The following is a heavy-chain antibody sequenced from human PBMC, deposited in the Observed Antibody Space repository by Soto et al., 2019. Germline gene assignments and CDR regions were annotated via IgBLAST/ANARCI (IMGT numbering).Heavy chain of an antibody. D-gene: IGHD4-17*01. CDR3: ARVLAHHHYGDSVGYFDN. Sequence: QVQLVQSGAEVKKPGSSVKVSCQASGDTFSSYAISSVRHVPGQVLEWMGGVIPIFGTANYAQKFQGQVTITEDESTSPAYMELSSMRSEDKAVYYGARVLAHHHYGDSVGYFDNWGEGTLVTVSS. J-gene: IGHJ4*02. CDR2: VIPIFGTA. CDR1: GDTFSSYA. V-gene: IGHV1-69*12.